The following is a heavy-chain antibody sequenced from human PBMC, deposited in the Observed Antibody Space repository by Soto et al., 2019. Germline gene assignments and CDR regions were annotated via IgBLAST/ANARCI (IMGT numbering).Heavy chain of an antibody. Sequence: RASVKVSCKASGYTFTSYYMHWVRQAPGQGLEWMGIINPSGGSTSYAQKFQGRVTMTRDTSTSTVYMELSSLRSEDTAVYYCARDLGDYYDSSGYPFDYWGQGTLVTVSS. J-gene: IGHJ4*02. CDR1: GYTFTSYY. V-gene: IGHV1-46*01. CDR2: INPSGGST. D-gene: IGHD3-22*01. CDR3: ARDLGDYYDSSGYPFDY.